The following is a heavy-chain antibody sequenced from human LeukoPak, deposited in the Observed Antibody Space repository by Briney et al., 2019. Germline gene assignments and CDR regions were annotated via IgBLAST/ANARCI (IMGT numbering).Heavy chain of an antibody. V-gene: IGHV1-69*06. CDR1: GGTFSSYA. D-gene: IGHD3-9*01. CDR3: ASHVLRYFDWLEEGSWFDP. CDR2: IIPIFGTA. Sequence: GASVKVSCKASGGTFSSYAISWVRQAPGQGLEWMGGIIPIFGTANYAQKFQGRVTITADKSTSTAYMELSSLRSEDTAVYYCASHVLRYFDWLEEGSWFDPWGQGTLVTFSS. J-gene: IGHJ5*02.